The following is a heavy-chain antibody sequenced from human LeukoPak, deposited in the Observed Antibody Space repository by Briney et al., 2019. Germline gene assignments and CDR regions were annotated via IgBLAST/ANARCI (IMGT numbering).Heavy chain of an antibody. CDR3: AKFVYDSSVGQH. J-gene: IGHJ1*01. V-gene: IGHV3-23*01. D-gene: IGHD3-22*01. CDR2: ISGSGGST. Sequence: GSLRLSCAASGFTFSSYAMSWVRQAPGKGLEWVSAISGSGGSTYYADSVKGRFTISRDNSKNTLYLQMNSLRAEDTAVYYCAKFVYDSSVGQHWGQGTLVTVSS. CDR1: GFTFSSYA.